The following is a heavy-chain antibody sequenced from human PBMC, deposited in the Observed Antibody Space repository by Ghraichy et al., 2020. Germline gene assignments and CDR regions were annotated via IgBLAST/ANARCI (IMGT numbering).Heavy chain of an antibody. CDR1: GGSFSGYY. J-gene: IGHJ6*02. Sequence: SETLSLTCGVHGGSFSGYYWTWIRHLPGRGLEWIGEITHIGGTNYNTSLQSRLTISLDTSSRQFSLRLTSLTAADTAVYYCARGEADYSSPRSYFYYGLDVWGQGTSVTVSS. CDR2: ITHIGGT. CDR3: ARGEADYSSPRSYFYYGLDV. V-gene: IGHV4-34*01. D-gene: IGHD4-11*01.